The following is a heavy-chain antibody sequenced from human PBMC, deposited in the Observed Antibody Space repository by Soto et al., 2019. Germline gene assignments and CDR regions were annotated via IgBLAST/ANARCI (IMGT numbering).Heavy chain of an antibody. J-gene: IGHJ6*02. CDR1: GYTFTDYY. CDR3: ARSPRYSSSWYSLNHYYYGMDV. V-gene: IGHV1-2*02. D-gene: IGHD6-13*01. Sequence: GASVKVSCKASGYTFTDYYMHWVRQAPGQGLGWMGWINPNSGGTNYAQKFQGRVAMTRDTSISTAYMELSRLRSDDTAVYYCARSPRYSSSWYSLNHYYYGMDVWGQGTTVTVSS. CDR2: INPNSGGT.